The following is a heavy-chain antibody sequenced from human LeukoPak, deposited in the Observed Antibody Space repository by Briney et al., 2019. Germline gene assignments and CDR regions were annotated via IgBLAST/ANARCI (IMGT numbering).Heavy chain of an antibody. V-gene: IGHV3-74*01. CDR3: ARVGGYDLRALDY. J-gene: IGHJ4*02. Sequence: GGSLGLSCAASGFTFSSYWMHWVRQAPGKGLVWVSRINSDGSSTNYADSVKGRFTISRDNAKNTLYLQMNSLRAEDTAVYYCARVGGYDLRALDYWGQGTLVTVSS. D-gene: IGHD5-12*01. CDR2: INSDGSST. CDR1: GFTFSSYW.